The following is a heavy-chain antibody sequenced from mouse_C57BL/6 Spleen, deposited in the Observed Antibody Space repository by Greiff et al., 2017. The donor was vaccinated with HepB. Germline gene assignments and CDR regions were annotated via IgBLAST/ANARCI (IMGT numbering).Heavy chain of an antibody. J-gene: IGHJ1*03. CDR1: GFSLSTFGMG. CDR3: ARTPYYDGSSHWYFDV. V-gene: IGHV8-8*01. D-gene: IGHD1-1*01. CDR2: IWWDDDK. Sequence: QVTLKVCGPGILQPSQTLSLTCSFSGFSLSTFGMGVGWIRQPSGKGLEWLAHIWWDDDKYYNPALKSRLTISKDTSKNQVFLKIANVDTADTATYYCARTPYYDGSSHWYFDVWGTGTTVTVSS.